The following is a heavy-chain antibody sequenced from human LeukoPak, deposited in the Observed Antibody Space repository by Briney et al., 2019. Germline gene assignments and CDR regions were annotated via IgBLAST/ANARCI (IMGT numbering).Heavy chain of an antibody. D-gene: IGHD6-13*01. CDR3: ARDRSGSSWYNDNWFDP. J-gene: IGHJ5*02. CDR2: INSDGSST. V-gene: IGHV3-74*01. Sequence: GGSLRLSCAASGFTFSSYWMHWVRQSPGKGLVWVSRINSDGSSTSYADSVKGRFTISRDNAKNTLYLQMNRLRAEDTAVYYCARDRSGSSWYNDNWFDPWGQGTLVTVS. CDR1: GFTFSSYW.